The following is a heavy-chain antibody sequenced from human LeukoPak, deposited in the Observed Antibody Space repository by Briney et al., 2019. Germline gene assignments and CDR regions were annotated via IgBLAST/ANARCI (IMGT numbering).Heavy chain of an antibody. CDR3: ARVRGGYSAYDFGAFGI. V-gene: IGHV3-20*04. D-gene: IGHD5-12*01. CDR1: GFTFDDYG. J-gene: IGHJ3*02. Sequence: PGGSLRLSCAASGFTFDDYGMNWVRHAPGKGLEWVSGINWNGDRTVYADSVKGRFTISRDKSKNSLYLQMNSLRAEGTALSYCARVRGGYSAYDFGAFGIWGQGTMVTVSS. CDR2: INWNGDRT.